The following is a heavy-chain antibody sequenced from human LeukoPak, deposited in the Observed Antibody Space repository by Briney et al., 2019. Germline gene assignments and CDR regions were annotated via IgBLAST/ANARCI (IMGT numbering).Heavy chain of an antibody. CDR1: GFTFSSYA. CDR2: ISYDGSNK. J-gene: IGHJ4*02. V-gene: IGHV3-30-3*01. Sequence: GGSLRLSCAASGFTFSSYAMHWVRQAPGKGLEWVAVISYDGSNKYYADSVKGRFTISRDNAKNSLYLQMNSLRAEDTALYYCAKDQSHVGIEMDYWGQGTLVTVSS. D-gene: IGHD5-24*01. CDR3: AKDQSHVGIEMDY.